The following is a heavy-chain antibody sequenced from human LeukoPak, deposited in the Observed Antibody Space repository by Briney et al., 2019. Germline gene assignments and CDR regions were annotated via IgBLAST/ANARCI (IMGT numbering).Heavy chain of an antibody. CDR2: ISSNGGST. V-gene: IGHV3-64*01. D-gene: IGHD6-6*01. Sequence: PGGSLRLSCAASGFTFSSYAMHWVRQAPGKGLEYVSAISSNGGSTYYANSVKGRFTISRDNSKNTLYPQMGSLRAEDMAVYYCARKARLLGSAFDIWGQGTMVTVSS. J-gene: IGHJ3*02. CDR3: ARKARLLGSAFDI. CDR1: GFTFSSYA.